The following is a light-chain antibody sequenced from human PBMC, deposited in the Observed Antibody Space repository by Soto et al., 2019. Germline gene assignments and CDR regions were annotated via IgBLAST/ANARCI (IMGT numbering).Light chain of an antibody. Sequence: IVLTQSPGTLSLSPGERDTLSCRASQSIKSSSLAWYQQRPGQAPRLLMYGASSRATGIPDKFSGSGSGTDFTLTISRLEPEDFAVYYCQQLNSYPFGGGTKVDIK. CDR1: QSIKSSS. J-gene: IGKJ4*01. CDR3: QQLNSYP. V-gene: IGKV3-20*01. CDR2: GAS.